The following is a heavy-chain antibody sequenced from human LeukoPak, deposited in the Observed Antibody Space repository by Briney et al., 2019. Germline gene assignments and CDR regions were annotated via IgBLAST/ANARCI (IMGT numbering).Heavy chain of an antibody. D-gene: IGHD3-22*01. CDR1: GYTVTSYG. V-gene: IGHV1-18*01. CDR3: ARVHHYYDSSGWYAFDI. J-gene: IGHJ3*02. CDR2: ISAYNGNT. Sequence: ASVKASCNASGYTVTSYGISSVRQVPGLCLDSSVSISAYNGNTNYAQKLQGRVTMTTDTSTSTAYMELRSLRSDDTAVYYCARVHHYYDSSGWYAFDIWGQGTMVTVSS.